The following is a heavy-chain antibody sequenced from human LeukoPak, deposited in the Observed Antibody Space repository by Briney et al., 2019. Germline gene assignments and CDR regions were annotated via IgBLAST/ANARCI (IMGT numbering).Heavy chain of an antibody. CDR2: ISGSGFGT. Sequence: GGSLRLSCAASAFSFRNYAMSWVRQAPGKGLEWVSSISGSGFGTYYADSVKGRFTISRDNFKNMLYLQMNSLRAEDTAVYYCATSGYWGQGTLVTVSS. V-gene: IGHV3-23*01. CDR1: AFSFRNYA. J-gene: IGHJ4*02. CDR3: ATSGY.